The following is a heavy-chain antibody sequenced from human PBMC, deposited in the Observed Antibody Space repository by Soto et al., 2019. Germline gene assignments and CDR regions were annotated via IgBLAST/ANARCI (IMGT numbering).Heavy chain of an antibody. CDR3: ARLNNDFWSGYNYYYYGMDV. Sequence: ASVKVSCKASGYTFTSYDINWVRQATGQGLEWMGWMNPNSGNTGYAQKFQGRVTMTRNTSISTAYMELSSLRSDDTAVYYCARLNNDFWSGYNYYYYGMDVWGQGTTVTVSS. V-gene: IGHV1-8*01. CDR2: MNPNSGNT. D-gene: IGHD3-3*01. J-gene: IGHJ6*02. CDR1: GYTFTSYD.